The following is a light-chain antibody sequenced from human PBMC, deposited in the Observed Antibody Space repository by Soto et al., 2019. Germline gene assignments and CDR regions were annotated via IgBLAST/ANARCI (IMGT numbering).Light chain of an antibody. CDR2: EVT. CDR1: SSDVGGYDY. J-gene: IGLJ3*02. CDR3: SSYTGSNYPL. V-gene: IGLV2-8*01. Sequence: QSALTQPPSASGSPGQSVTISCTGTSSDVGGYDYVSWYQQHPGKAPKLMIYEVTKRPSGVPDRFSGSKSGNTASLTVSGLQAEDEAYYYCSSYTGSNYPLFGGGTQLTVL.